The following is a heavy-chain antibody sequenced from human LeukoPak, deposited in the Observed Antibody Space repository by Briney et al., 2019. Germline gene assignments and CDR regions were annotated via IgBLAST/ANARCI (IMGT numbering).Heavy chain of an antibody. J-gene: IGHJ5*02. CDR2: INPNSGGT. CDR3: ATEARGLNWFDP. Sequence: GASVKVSCKASGYTFIDYYIHWVRQAPGQGLEWMGWINPNSGGTNYAQNFQGRVTMTRDTSITTTYMELSRLTPDDSAVYFCATEARGLNWFDPWGQGTPVTVSS. V-gene: IGHV1-2*02. D-gene: IGHD3-22*01. CDR1: GYTFIDYY.